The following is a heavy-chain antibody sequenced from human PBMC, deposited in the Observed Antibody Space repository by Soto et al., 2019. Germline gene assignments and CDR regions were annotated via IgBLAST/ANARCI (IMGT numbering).Heavy chain of an antibody. CDR2: IYYVGST. CDR1: GDSIKSGHNY. D-gene: IGHD2-2*01. CDR3: ARNTTRPGWFDS. J-gene: IGHJ5*01. Sequence: QVQLQESGPGQVKPSQTLSLTCTVSGDSIKSGHNYWSWIRQPPGKGLEWIGNIYYVGSTSYNPSLKSRVTISVDTSRNQFSLKLSSVTAADTAIYYCARNTTRPGWFDSWGQGTQVTVSS. V-gene: IGHV4-30-4*08.